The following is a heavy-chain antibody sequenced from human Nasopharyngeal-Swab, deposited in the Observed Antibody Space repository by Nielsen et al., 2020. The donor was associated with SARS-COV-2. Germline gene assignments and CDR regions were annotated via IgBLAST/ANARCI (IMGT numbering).Heavy chain of an antibody. D-gene: IGHD3-16*01. CDR3: ARGGGDDYVWGSYNYYFDY. CDR1: GFTVSSNY. J-gene: IGHJ4*02. V-gene: IGHV3-53*01. CDR2: IYSGGST. Sequence: GGSLSLSCAASGFTVSSNYMSWVRQAPGKGLEWVSVIYSGGSTYYADSVKGRFTISRDNSKKTLYLQMNSLRAEDTAVYYCARGGGDDYVWGSYNYYFDYWGQGTLVTVSS.